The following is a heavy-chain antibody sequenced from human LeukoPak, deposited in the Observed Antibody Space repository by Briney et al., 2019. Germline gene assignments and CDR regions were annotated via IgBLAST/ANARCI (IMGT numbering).Heavy chain of an antibody. Sequence: ASVKVSCKASGYTFTGHYMHWVRQTPGQGLEWMGWINPNNGGTNYAQKFQGRVTMTRDTSISTAYMELSRLRSDDTAVYYCARGYALYSGRYIDFDYWGQGTLVTVSS. J-gene: IGHJ4*02. CDR3: ARGYALYSGRYIDFDY. V-gene: IGHV1-2*02. CDR2: INPNNGGT. CDR1: GYTFTGHY. D-gene: IGHD1-26*01.